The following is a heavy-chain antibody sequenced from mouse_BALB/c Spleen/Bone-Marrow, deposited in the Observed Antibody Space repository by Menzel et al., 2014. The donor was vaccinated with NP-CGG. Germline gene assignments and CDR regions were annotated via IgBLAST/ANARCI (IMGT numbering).Heavy chain of an antibody. CDR3: ARRNRDYYAMDY. Sequence: QVHLQQPGAELVRPGTSVKVSCKASGHAFTNYLLEWVKQRPGQGLEWIGVVNPGSGGTKYNEKFKGKATLTVDKSSSTAYMQLSSLTSDDSAVYFCARRNRDYYAMDYWGQGTSVTVSS. CDR2: VNPGSGGT. J-gene: IGHJ4*01. CDR1: GHAFTNYL. V-gene: IGHV1-54*01.